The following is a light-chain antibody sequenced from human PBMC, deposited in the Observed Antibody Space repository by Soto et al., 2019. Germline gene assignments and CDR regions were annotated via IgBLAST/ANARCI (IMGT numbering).Light chain of an antibody. J-gene: IGKJ1*01. Sequence: AIQMTQSPSSLSASVGDRVTITCRASQVIRNDLGWYQQKPGKAPKLLIYDASSLESGVPSRFSGSGSGTEFTLTISSLQPDDFATYYCQQYNSYSWTFGQGTKVDI. CDR3: QQYNSYSWT. V-gene: IGKV1-13*02. CDR2: DAS. CDR1: QVIRND.